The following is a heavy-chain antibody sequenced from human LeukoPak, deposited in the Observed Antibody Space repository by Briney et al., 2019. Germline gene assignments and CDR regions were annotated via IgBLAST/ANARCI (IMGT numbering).Heavy chain of an antibody. CDR3: ARGEGRHGSGDSWFDP. Sequence: PGGSLRLSCAASGFTFSSYGMHWVRQAPGKGLEWVAVIWYDGSNKYYADSVKGRFTISRDNSKNTLYLQMNSLRAEDTAVYYCARGEGRHGSGDSWFDPWGQGTLSPSPQ. V-gene: IGHV3-33*01. D-gene: IGHD1-26*01. J-gene: IGHJ5*02. CDR2: IWYDGSNK. CDR1: GFTFSSYG.